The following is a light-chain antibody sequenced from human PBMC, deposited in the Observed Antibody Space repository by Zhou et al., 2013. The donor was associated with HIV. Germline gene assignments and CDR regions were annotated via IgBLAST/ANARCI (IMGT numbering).Light chain of an antibody. CDR3: QQYNNWPGLT. CDR1: QSVSSN. Sequence: EIVMTQSPATLSVSPGERATLSCRASQSVSSNLAWYQQKPGQAPRLLIYGASTRATGIPARFSGSGSGTEFTLTISSLQSEDFAVYYCQQYNNWPGLTSCGGTKVEIK. V-gene: IGKV3-15*01. CDR2: GAS. J-gene: IGKJ4*01.